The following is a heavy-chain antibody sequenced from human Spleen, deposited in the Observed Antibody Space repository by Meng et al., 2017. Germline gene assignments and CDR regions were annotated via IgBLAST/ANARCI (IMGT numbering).Heavy chain of an antibody. J-gene: IGHJ4*02. CDR1: GGSISSYY. CDR2: IYSSGST. Sequence: SETLSLTCSVSGGSISSYYWSWVRQPAGKGLEWIGCIYSSGSTKYNPSLRSRVTMSVDTSKNQFSLKLSSVTAADTAVYYCARESAGNYYDSSGFDYWGQGTLVTVSS. D-gene: IGHD3-22*01. CDR3: ARESAGNYYDSSGFDY. V-gene: IGHV4-4*07.